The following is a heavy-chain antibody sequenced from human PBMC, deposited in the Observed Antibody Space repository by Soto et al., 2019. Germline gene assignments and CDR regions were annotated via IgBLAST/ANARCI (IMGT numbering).Heavy chain of an antibody. V-gene: IGHV3-72*01. Sequence: EVQLVESGGGLVQPGGSLRLSCAASGFTFSDHYLDWVRQAPGKGLEWVGRSRNKANRYTTDYAASVKGRFTISRDDSKNSLYLQMNSLKPEDTAVYYCARVRAVAGTGYFDYGGQGTLVTVSS. D-gene: IGHD6-19*01. CDR2: SRNKANRYTT. CDR3: ARVRAVAGTGYFDY. J-gene: IGHJ4*02. CDR1: GFTFSDHY.